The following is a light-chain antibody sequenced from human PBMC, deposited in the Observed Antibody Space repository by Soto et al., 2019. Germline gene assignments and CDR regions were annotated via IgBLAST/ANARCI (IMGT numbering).Light chain of an antibody. CDR1: SSNIGAGYD. Sequence: QSVLTQPPSVSVAPGQRVTISCTGSSSNIGAGYDVHWYQQLPGTAPKLLISGNSNRPSGVPDRFSGSKSGTSASLAITGLQAEDEAVYYCQSYDSSLSAWVFGGGTQLHVL. CDR2: GNS. CDR3: QSYDSSLSAWV. V-gene: IGLV1-40*01. J-gene: IGLJ3*02.